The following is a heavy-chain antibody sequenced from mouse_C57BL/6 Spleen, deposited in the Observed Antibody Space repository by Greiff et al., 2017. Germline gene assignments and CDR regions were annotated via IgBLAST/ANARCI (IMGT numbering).Heavy chain of an antibody. J-gene: IGHJ4*01. CDR3: ARSYYGSSYAMDY. CDR2: IYPGDGAT. D-gene: IGHD1-1*01. V-gene: IGHV1-80*01. CDR1: GYAFSSYW. Sequence: QVQLKESGAELVKPGASVKISCKASGYAFSSYWMNWVKQRPGKGLEWIGQIYPGDGATNYNGKFKGKATLTADTSSSTAYMQLSSLTSEDSAVYFCARSYYGSSYAMDYWGQGTSGTVSS.